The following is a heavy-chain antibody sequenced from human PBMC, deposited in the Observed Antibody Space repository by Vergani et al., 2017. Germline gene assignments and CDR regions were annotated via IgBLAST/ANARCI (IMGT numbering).Heavy chain of an antibody. Sequence: EVQLVESGGGLVQPGGSLRLSCAASGFTFSSYEMNWVRQAPGKGLEWVSYISSSGSTIYYADSVKGRFTISRDNAKNSLYLQMNSLRADDTAVYYCARDLGSIAVAGGIYDYWGQGTLVTVSS. CDR2: ISSSGSTI. V-gene: IGHV3-48*03. J-gene: IGHJ4*02. CDR3: ARDLGSIAVAGGIYDY. D-gene: IGHD6-19*01. CDR1: GFTFSSYE.